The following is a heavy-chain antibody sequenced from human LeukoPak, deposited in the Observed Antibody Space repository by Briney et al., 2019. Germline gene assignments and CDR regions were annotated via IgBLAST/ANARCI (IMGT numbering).Heavy chain of an antibody. V-gene: IGHV4-59*08. CDR1: GGSISSYY. CDR3: ARKVPATAIDY. CDR2: IYYSGST. J-gene: IGHJ4*02. D-gene: IGHD2-2*01. Sequence: PSETLSLTCTVSGGSISSYYWSWIRQPPGKGLEWIGYIYYSGSTNYNPSLKSRVTISVDTSKNQFSLKLSSVTAADTAVCYCARKVPATAIDYWGQGTLVTVSS.